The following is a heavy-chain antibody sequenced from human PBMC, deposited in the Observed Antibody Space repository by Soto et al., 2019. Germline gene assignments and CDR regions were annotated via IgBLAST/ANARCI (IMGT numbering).Heavy chain of an antibody. D-gene: IGHD2-2*01. V-gene: IGHV4-34*01. J-gene: IGHJ5*02. CDR1: GASLNDYS. Sequence: PSETLSLTCAVFGASLNDYSWHWVRQPPGRGLKWIGEMNRGPFTNYNPSLKSRVTISLDTYKNQFSLTMTSVTAADTAVYYCARGTIYQYNWFDPWGQGTLVTVSS. CDR3: ARGTIYQYNWFDP. CDR2: MNRGPFT.